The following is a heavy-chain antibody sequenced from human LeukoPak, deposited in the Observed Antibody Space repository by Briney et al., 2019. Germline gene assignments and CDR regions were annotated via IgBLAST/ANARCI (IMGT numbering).Heavy chain of an antibody. J-gene: IGHJ2*01. V-gene: IGHV1-69*02. Sequence: EASVKVSCKASGGTFSSYTISWVRQAPGQGLEWMGRIIPILSIANYAQKFQGRVTITADKSTSTAYMELSSLRSEDTAVYYCARVGGPPHRNWYFDLWGRGTLVTVSS. D-gene: IGHD3-16*01. CDR2: IIPILSIA. CDR3: ARVGGPPHRNWYFDL. CDR1: GGTFSSYT.